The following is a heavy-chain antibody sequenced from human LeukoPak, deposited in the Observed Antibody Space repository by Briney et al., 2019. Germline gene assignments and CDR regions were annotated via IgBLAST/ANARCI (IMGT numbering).Heavy chain of an antibody. V-gene: IGHV3-30*18. CDR3: AKGGSSWTYIDY. J-gene: IGHJ4*02. CDR1: EFTFSSYG. D-gene: IGHD6-13*01. CDR2: ISYDGSNK. Sequence: PGGSLRPSCAASEFTFSSYGMHWVRQAPGKGLEWVAVISYDGSNKYYADSVKGRFTISRDNSKNTLYLQMNSLRAEDTAVYHCAKGGSSWTYIDYWGQGTLVTVSS.